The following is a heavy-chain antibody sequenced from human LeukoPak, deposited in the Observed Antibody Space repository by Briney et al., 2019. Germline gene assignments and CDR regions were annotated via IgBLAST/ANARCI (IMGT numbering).Heavy chain of an antibody. CDR2: ISASGAGT. D-gene: IGHD4-17*01. Sequence: PGGSLRLSCAASGFTFSSYAMSWVRQAPGKGLERVSSISASGAGTFYADSEEGRFTISRDNAKNTLYLQLSRLRAEDTAIYYCAKDGRDGDYASHFYWGQGTLVTVSS. CDR1: GFTFSSYA. V-gene: IGHV3-23*01. CDR3: AKDGRDGDYASHFY. J-gene: IGHJ4*02.